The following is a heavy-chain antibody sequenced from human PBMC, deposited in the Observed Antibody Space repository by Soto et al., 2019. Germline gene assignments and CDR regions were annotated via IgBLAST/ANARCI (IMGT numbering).Heavy chain of an antibody. CDR1: GGSFSGYY. V-gene: IGHV4-34*01. CDR3: ARWPTPKWWPRTRWFDP. D-gene: IGHD2-8*01. Sequence: SETLSLTCAVYGGSFSGYYWSWIRQPPGKGLEWIGEINHSGSTNYNPSLKSRVTISVDTSKNQFSLKLSSVTAADTAVYYCARWPTPKWWPRTRWFDPWGQGTLVTVSS. J-gene: IGHJ5*02. CDR2: INHSGST.